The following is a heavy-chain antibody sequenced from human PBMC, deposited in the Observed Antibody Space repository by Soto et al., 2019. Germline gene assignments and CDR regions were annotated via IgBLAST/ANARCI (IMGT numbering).Heavy chain of an antibody. CDR1: GGTFSSYA. D-gene: IGHD1-20*01. CDR3: ASAAPPRYNWSYYYCGMDV. Sequence: ASVKVSCKASGGTFSSYAISWVRQAPGQGLEWMGGIIPIFGTANYAQKFQGRVTITADESTSTAYMELSSLRSEDTAVYYCASAAPPRYNWSYYYCGMDVWGQGTTVTVSS. J-gene: IGHJ6*02. CDR2: IIPIFGTA. V-gene: IGHV1-69*13.